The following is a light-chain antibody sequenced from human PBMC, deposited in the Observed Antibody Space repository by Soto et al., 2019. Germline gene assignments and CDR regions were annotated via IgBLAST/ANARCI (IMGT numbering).Light chain of an antibody. J-gene: IGKJ1*01. V-gene: IGKV3-15*01. CDR3: QQYNNWSPWT. CDR2: DAS. CDR1: QSVNNT. Sequence: ILMTQSPATLSVSPGERATLSCRASQSVNNTLSWYQQNPGQAPSLLLYDASTRATGIPARFSGSGSGTEFTFTCGGLESEDFAVYYCQQYNNWSPWTFGQGTKVEIK.